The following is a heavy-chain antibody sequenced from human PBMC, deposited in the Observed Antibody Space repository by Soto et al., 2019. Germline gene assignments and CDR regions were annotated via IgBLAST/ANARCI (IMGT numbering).Heavy chain of an antibody. CDR3: ARQASVWHGGGGWFDP. V-gene: IGHV3-13*01. CDR2: IGTEHDA. D-gene: IGHD3-16*01. J-gene: IGHJ5*02. CDR1: GFTFSRSD. Sequence: EVQLVESGGGLVQPGGSLRLSCAASGFTFSRSDMHWVRQATGKGLEWISAIGTEHDAYYPDSVKGRFTTSRDNAKNSLYLQMNSLRGEGTGVYYCARQASVWHGGGGWFDPWGQGTLVIVSS.